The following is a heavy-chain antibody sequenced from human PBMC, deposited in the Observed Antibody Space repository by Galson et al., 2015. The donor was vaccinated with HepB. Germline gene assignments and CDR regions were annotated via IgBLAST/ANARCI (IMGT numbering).Heavy chain of an antibody. CDR3: ARDEVATIGPWYYYGMDV. V-gene: IGHV6-1*01. CDR1: GDSVSSNSAA. Sequence: CAISGDSVSSNSAAWNWIRQSPSRGLEWLGRTYYRSKWYNDYAVSVKSRITINPDTSKNQFSLQLNSVTPEDTAVYYCARDEVATIGPWYYYGMDVWGQGTTVTVSS. D-gene: IGHD5-12*01. J-gene: IGHJ6*02. CDR2: TYYRSKWYN.